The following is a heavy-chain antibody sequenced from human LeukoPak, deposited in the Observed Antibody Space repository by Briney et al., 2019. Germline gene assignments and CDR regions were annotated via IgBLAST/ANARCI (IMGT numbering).Heavy chain of an antibody. D-gene: IGHD3-10*01. CDR2: IYYSGST. CDR3: ASAPGREYYYYMDV. Sequence: SETLSLTCTVSGGSISSGGYYWSWIRQHPGKGLEWIGYIYYSGSTYYNPSLKSRVTISVDTSKNQFSLKLSSVTAADTAVYYCASAPGREYYYYMDVSGKGTKVTVSS. J-gene: IGHJ6*03. CDR1: GGSISSGGYY. V-gene: IGHV4-31*03.